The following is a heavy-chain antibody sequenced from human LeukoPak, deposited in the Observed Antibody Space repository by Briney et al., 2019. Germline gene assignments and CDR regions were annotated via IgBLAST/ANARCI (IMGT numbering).Heavy chain of an antibody. CDR1: GFTFSDYY. CDR2: ISSGSSYT. D-gene: IGHD6-13*01. V-gene: IGHV3-11*06. CDR3: ARDGAAAADPYFDY. Sequence: PGGALRISCAAPGFTFSDYYMSWIRQAPGKGLGWVLYISSGSSYTNYADSVKGRFTISRDNAKNSLYLQMNSLRAEDTAVYYCARDGAAAADPYFDYWGQGTLVTVSS. J-gene: IGHJ4*02.